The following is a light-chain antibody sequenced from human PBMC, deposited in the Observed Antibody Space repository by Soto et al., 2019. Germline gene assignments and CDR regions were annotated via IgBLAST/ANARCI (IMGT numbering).Light chain of an antibody. J-gene: IGLJ1*01. CDR2: DVS. Sequence: QSVLTQPASVSGAPGQSITLFRTGNSSEFGGYNYVSWYQQHPGKAPKLMIYDVSNRPSGVSNRFSGSKSGNTASLTISGLQADDEADYYCSSYTSSSILYVFGTGTKVTVL. V-gene: IGLV2-14*01. CDR3: SSYTSSSILYV. CDR1: SSEFGGYNY.